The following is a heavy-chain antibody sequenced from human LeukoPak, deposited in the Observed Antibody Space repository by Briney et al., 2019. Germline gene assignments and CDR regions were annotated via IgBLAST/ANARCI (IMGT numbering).Heavy chain of an antibody. CDR2: INPNSGGT. D-gene: IGHD2-2*01. Sequence: ASVKVSCKASGYTFTGYYMHWVRQAPGQGLEWMGRINPNSGGTNYAQKFQGRVTVTRDTSISTAYMELSRLRSDDTAVYYCAREPPPDSGAMFQHWGQGTLVTVSS. V-gene: IGHV1-2*06. J-gene: IGHJ1*01. CDR3: AREPPPDSGAMFQH. CDR1: GYTFTGYY.